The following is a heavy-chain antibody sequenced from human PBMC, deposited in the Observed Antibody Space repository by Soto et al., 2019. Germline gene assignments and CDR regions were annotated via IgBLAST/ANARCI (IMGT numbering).Heavy chain of an antibody. CDR2: IYSGGST. CDR3: ARDIWFGDGMDV. J-gene: IGHJ6*02. V-gene: IGHV3-53*01. D-gene: IGHD3-10*01. Sequence: VGSLRLSCAASGFTVSSNYMSWVRQAPGKGLEWVSVIYSGGSTYYADSVKGRFTISRDNSKNTLYLQMNSLRAEDTAVYYCARDIWFGDGMDVWGQGTTVTVSS. CDR1: GFTVSSNY.